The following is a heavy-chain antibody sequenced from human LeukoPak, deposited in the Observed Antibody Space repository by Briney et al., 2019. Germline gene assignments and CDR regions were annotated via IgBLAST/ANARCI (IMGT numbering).Heavy chain of an antibody. D-gene: IGHD3-10*01. J-gene: IGHJ6*02. CDR2: ISSSGSTI. CDR1: GFTFSDYY. V-gene: IGHV3-11*01. Sequence: GGSLRLSCAASGFTFSDYYMSWIRQAPGKGLEWVSYISSSGSTIYYADSVKGRFTISSDNAKNSLYLQMNSLRAEDTAVYYCASLYGSGSYYYYYYGMDVWGQGTTVTVSS. CDR3: ASLYGSGSYYYYYYGMDV.